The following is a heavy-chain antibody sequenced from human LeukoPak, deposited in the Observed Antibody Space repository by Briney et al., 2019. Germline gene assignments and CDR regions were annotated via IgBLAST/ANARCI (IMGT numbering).Heavy chain of an antibody. CDR2: ISSSGSTI. D-gene: IGHD1-26*01. CDR1: GFTFSSYE. CDR3: ARMGGWERNFDY. J-gene: IGHJ4*02. Sequence: GGSLRLSCAASGFTFSSYETNWVRQAPGKGLEWVSYISSSGSTIYYADSVKGRFTISRDNAKNSLYLQMNSLRAEDTAVYYCARMGGWERNFDYWGQGTLVTVSS. V-gene: IGHV3-48*03.